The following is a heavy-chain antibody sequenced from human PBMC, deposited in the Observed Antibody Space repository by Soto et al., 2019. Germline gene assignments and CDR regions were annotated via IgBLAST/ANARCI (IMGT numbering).Heavy chain of an antibody. CDR3: AGGVTAEYYFDY. V-gene: IGHV1-69*02. CDR1: GGTFSSYT. D-gene: IGHD3-16*01. Sequence: ASVKVSCKASGGTFSSYTISWVRQAPGQGLEWMGRIIPILGIANYAQKFQGRVTVTADKSTSTAYMELSSLRSEDTAVYYCAGGVTAEYYFDYWGQGTLVTVSS. J-gene: IGHJ4*02. CDR2: IIPILGIA.